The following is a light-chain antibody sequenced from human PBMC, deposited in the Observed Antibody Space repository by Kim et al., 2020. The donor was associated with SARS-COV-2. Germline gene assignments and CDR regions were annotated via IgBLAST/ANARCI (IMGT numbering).Light chain of an antibody. CDR1: QSVTRNY. CDR2: DAS. V-gene: IGKV3-20*01. Sequence: PGERATLSCRASQSVTRNYLAWYQKKPGQAPRLLIYDASRRATGIPDRFSGSGSGTDFTLTVSRLEPEDFAVYYCQHYDTSPLTFGGGTKVDIK. J-gene: IGKJ4*01. CDR3: QHYDTSPLT.